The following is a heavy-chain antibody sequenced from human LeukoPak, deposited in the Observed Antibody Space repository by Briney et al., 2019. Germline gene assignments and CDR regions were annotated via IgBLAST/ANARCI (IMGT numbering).Heavy chain of an antibody. CDR2: ISAYNGNT. J-gene: IGHJ3*02. V-gene: IGHV1-18*01. Sequence: ASVKVSCKASGYTFTGYYMHWVRQAPGQGLEWMGWISAYNGNTNYAQKLQGRVTMTTDTSTSTAYMELRSLRSDDTAVYYCASSENPDAFDIWGQGTMVTVSS. CDR3: ASSENPDAFDI. CDR1: GYTFTGYY.